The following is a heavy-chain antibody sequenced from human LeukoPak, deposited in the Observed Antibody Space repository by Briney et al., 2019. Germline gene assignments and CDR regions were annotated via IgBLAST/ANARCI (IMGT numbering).Heavy chain of an antibody. CDR1: GFTFSSSD. CDR2: ISGSSGTT. Sequence: PGGSLRLSCAASGFTFSSSDMNWVRQAPGKGLQWVSAISGSSGTTYYADSVTGRFTISRDSSKNTLYLQMNSLRVEDTAVYYCAKVLSGTYYFDSWGQGTLVTVAS. J-gene: IGHJ4*02. V-gene: IGHV3-23*01. CDR3: AKVLSGTYYFDS. D-gene: IGHD1-1*01.